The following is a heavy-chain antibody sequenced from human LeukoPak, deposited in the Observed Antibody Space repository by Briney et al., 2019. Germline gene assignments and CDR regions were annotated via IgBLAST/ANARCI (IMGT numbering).Heavy chain of an antibody. CDR1: GYTFSTHG. J-gene: IGHJ2*01. D-gene: IGHD5-24*01. Sequence: GASVKVSCKSSGYTFSTHGVTWVRQAPGQGLEWMGWISAYEGNTNYAQKFQDRVTMTTHTSTSTAYMELRSLTSDDTAVYYCARTLGGMTVERATGPDLWGRGTLVTVSS. CDR3: ARTLGGMTVERATGPDL. CDR2: ISAYEGNT. V-gene: IGHV1-18*01.